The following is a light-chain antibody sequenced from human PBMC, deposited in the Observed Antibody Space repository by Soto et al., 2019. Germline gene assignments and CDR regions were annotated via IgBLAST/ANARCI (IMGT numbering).Light chain of an antibody. V-gene: IGLV2-8*01. CDR1: SSDVGGYNY. Sequence: QSVLTQPPSASGSPGQSVTISCTGTSSDVGGYNYVSWYQQHPGKAPKLMIYDVSKRPSGVPDRFSGSKSGNTASLTVSGLQAEDEADYYCSSYVGSNNFVFGTGTKVTV. CDR2: DVS. J-gene: IGLJ1*01. CDR3: SSYVGSNNFV.